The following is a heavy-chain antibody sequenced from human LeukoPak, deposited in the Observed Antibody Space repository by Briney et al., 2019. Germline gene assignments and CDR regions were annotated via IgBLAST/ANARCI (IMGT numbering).Heavy chain of an antibody. J-gene: IGHJ5*02. CDR1: GGSFSGYY. D-gene: IGHD3-10*01. Sequence: SETLSLTCAAYGGSFSGYYWSWIRQPPGKGLEWIGEINHSGSTNYNPSLKSRVTISVDTSKNQFSLKLSSVTAADTAVYYCARGTSYYYGSGSYYDWFDPWGQGTLVTVSS. CDR2: INHSGST. CDR3: ARGTSYYYGSGSYYDWFDP. V-gene: IGHV4-34*01.